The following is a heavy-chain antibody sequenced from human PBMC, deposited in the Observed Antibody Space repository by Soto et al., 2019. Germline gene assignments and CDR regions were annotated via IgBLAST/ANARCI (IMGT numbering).Heavy chain of an antibody. CDR3: VRGGGGYGNGTIDY. CDR2: IFYIGTT. D-gene: IGHD5-18*01. Sequence: QVQLQESGPGLVKPSETLSLTCTVSGGSISNYYWSWVRQSPGKGLEWIGYIFYIGTTNYNPSLKSRVTISLDTSKNQFSLKLRSVTAADTAVYYWVRGGGGYGNGTIDYWGQGTLVTVSS. V-gene: IGHV4-59*01. J-gene: IGHJ4*02. CDR1: GGSISNYY.